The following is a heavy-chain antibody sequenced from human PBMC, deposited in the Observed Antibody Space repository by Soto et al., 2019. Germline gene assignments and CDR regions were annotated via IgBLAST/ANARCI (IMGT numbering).Heavy chain of an antibody. CDR1: GFSISDHY. CDR3: ARSGDNYNVLDY. V-gene: IGHV3-11*03. CDR2: SSNSGTFT. D-gene: IGHD3-10*02. Sequence: PGGSLRLTCAASGFSISDHYMSWIRQAPGKGLEWVSYSSNSGTFTKYADSVKGRFYISRDNAKNSLYLEINSLRGEDTAIYYCARSGDNYNVLDYWGQGTPVTVSS. J-gene: IGHJ4*02.